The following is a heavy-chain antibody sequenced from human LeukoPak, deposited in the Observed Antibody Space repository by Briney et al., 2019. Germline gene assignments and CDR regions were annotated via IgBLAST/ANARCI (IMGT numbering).Heavy chain of an antibody. CDR1: GFAFSSYA. J-gene: IGHJ4*02. Sequence: PGGSLRLSCAASGFAFSSYAMSWVRQAPGKGLEWVSAISGSGGSTYYADSVKGRFTISRDNSKNTLYLQMNSLRAEDTAVYYCAKPALKYSSSWYSDYWGQGTLVTVSS. D-gene: IGHD6-13*01. V-gene: IGHV3-23*01. CDR2: ISGSGGST. CDR3: AKPALKYSSSWYSDY.